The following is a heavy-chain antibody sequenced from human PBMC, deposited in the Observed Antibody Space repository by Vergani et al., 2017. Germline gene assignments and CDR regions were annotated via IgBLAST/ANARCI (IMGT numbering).Heavy chain of an antibody. V-gene: IGHV1-2*06. Sequence: QVQLLESVAEVKKPGASVRVSCKASGFTFTSYHIHWVRQAPGQGLDWLGRIDPNSVDTRYSQRFQDRVTITTDTSINTAYMEMTRRRPEDTAIYYCARVNVGCSRTNCIADHWGEGTLVTVSS. CDR3: ARVNVGCSRTNCIADH. CDR1: GFTFTSYH. D-gene: IGHD2-2*01. J-gene: IGHJ4*02. CDR2: IDPNSVDT.